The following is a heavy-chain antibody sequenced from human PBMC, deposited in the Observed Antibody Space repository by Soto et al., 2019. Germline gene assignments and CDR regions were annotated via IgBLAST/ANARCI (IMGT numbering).Heavy chain of an antibody. J-gene: IGHJ4*02. V-gene: IGHV3-23*01. CDR1: GFTFNSHA. CDR2: ISGSGGST. Sequence: EVQLLESGGGLVQPGGSLRPSCAASGFTFNSHAMRWVRPASGEGLEWVPAISGSGGSTYYADSVKGRFTISRDNSKNTLYLQMNSLRAEDTAVYYCARRSSGWYFDYWGQGTLVTVSS. D-gene: IGHD6-19*01. CDR3: ARRSSGWYFDY.